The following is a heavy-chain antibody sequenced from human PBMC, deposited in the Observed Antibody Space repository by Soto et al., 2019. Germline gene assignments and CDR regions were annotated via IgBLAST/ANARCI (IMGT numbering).Heavy chain of an antibody. CDR2: ISIEKGDT. V-gene: IGHV1-18*01. J-gene: IGHJ2*01. CDR3: ARYYCSVGSCFTCWHFDL. D-gene: IGHD2-15*01. CDR1: GYSFDTFG. Sequence: QVQVVQSGAEVKKPGASVKVACKASGYSFDTFGMSWVRQAPGQGLEWMGWISIEKGDTNSAQKFKDRVTMTTDTSKSQAYMELRSVTADDTAVYYCARYYCSVGSCFTCWHFDLWGRGTLVTVSS.